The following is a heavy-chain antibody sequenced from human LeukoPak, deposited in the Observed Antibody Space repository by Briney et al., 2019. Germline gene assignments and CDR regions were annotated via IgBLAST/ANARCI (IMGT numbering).Heavy chain of an antibody. CDR2: IYSSNSDT. V-gene: IGHV5-51*01. Sequence: GESLQIPCKGSGYSITSYCNGWVRQMPGKGLEWMGFIYSSNSDTRYSPSFQGQVTISTDKSISTAYLQWSSLKASDTAMYYCAGGYSPGWLRLLSPSYGMDVWGQGTTVTVSS. J-gene: IGHJ6*02. CDR3: AGGYSPGWLRLLSPSYGMDV. D-gene: IGHD5-12*01. CDR1: GYSITSYC.